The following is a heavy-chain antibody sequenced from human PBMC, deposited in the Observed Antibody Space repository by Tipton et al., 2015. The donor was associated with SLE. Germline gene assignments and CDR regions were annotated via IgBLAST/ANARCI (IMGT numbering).Heavy chain of an antibody. CDR1: GYSISSGCY. V-gene: IGHV4-38-2*01. D-gene: IGHD5-18*01. J-gene: IGHJ4*02. CDR2: IYQSGST. Sequence: TLSLTCAVSGYSISSGCYWGWIRQPPGKGLEWIGNIYQSGSTNYNASLKSRVAISVDTSKNQFSLRLSSVTAADTAVYYCARRVGVGYSYGFDYWGQGTLVTVSS. CDR3: ARRVGVGYSYGFDY.